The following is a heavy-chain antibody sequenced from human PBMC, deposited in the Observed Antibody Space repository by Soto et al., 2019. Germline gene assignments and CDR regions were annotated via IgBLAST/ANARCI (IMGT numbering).Heavy chain of an antibody. V-gene: IGHV3-7*01. CDR1: EFTFSSHW. Sequence: GGSLRLSCAASEFTFSSHWMSWVRQAPGKGLEWVANIKQDGSEKYYVDSVKGRFTISRDNAKNSLILQMNSLRAEDTAVYYCARGDSGKYRYDYWGQGTLVTVSS. J-gene: IGHJ4*02. CDR2: IKQDGSEK. CDR3: ARGDSGKYRYDY. D-gene: IGHD3-10*01.